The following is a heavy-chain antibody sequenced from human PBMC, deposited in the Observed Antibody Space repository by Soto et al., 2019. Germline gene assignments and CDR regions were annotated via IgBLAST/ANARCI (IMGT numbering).Heavy chain of an antibody. CDR2: IYYSGST. Sequence: SETLSLTCTVSGGSISSYYWSWIRQPPGKGLEWIGYIYYSGSTDYNPSLKSRVTISVDTSKNQFSLKLSSVTAADTAVYYCAGTRKNSSSWFYYWGQGPLVTVSS. CDR3: AGTRKNSSSWFYY. D-gene: IGHD6-13*01. CDR1: GGSISSYY. J-gene: IGHJ4*02. V-gene: IGHV4-59*08.